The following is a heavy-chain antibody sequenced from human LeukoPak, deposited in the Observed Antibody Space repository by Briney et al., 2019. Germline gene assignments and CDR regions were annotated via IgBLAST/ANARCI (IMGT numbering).Heavy chain of an antibody. CDR1: EFSFSAYA. CDR3: AKAYHYDSGGYYLAPHYGLDV. V-gene: IGHV3-23*01. Sequence: PGGSLRLSCAASEFSFSAYAMSWVRQAPGKGLEWVSALSGGGEITYYADSVKGRFTISRDNSRNTLSLQMNSLRAEDTAVYYCAKAYHYDSGGYYLAPHYGLDVWGQGTTVTVSS. CDR2: LSGGGEIT. J-gene: IGHJ6*02. D-gene: IGHD3-22*01.